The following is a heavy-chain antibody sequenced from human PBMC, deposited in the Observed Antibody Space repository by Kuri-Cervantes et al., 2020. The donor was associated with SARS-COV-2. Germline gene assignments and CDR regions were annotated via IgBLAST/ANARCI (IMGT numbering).Heavy chain of an antibody. Sequence: GESLKISCAASGFTFSSYSMNWVRQAPGKGLEWVSIIYSSGTTYYADSMKGRLTISRDNSKNTLYLHMNSLRAEDTAVYHCARHPKTIPQYHFDYWGQGTLVTVSS. CDR1: GFTFSSYS. CDR2: IYSSGTT. V-gene: IGHV3-66*04. D-gene: IGHD2/OR15-2a*01. J-gene: IGHJ4*02. CDR3: ARHPKTIPQYHFDY.